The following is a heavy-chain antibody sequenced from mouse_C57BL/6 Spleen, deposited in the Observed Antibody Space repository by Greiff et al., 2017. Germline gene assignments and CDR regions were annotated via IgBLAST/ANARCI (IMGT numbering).Heavy chain of an antibody. CDR2: IHPNSGST. CDR3: AREENYGGFDY. D-gene: IGHD1-1*02. J-gene: IGHJ2*01. V-gene: IGHV1-64*01. CDR1: GYTFTSYW. Sequence: QVHVKQPGAELVKPGASVKLSCKASGYTFTSYWMHWVKQRPGQGLEWIGMIHPNSGSTNYNEKFKSKATLTVDKSSSTAYMQLSSLTSEDSAVYYCAREENYGGFDYWGQGTTLTVSS.